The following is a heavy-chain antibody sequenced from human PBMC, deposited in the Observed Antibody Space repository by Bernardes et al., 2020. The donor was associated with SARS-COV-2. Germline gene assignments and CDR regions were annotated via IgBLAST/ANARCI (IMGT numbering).Heavy chain of an antibody. CDR2: ISPDRTST. Sequence: GGSLRLSCAVSGFTFSNYWMHWVRQAPGKGLVWVSRISPDRTSTTYADSVKGRFTISRDNAKNTLYLQMNSLGVEDTAVYFCVRGPSDGGHGRFEYWGQGTLGTISS. V-gene: IGHV3-74*01. CDR3: VRGPSDGGHGRFEY. CDR1: GFTFSNYW. J-gene: IGHJ4*02.